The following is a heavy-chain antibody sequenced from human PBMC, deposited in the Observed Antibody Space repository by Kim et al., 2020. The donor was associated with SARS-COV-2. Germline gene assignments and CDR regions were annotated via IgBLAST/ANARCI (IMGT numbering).Heavy chain of an antibody. CDR2: ISGTGGST. CDR3: TKDATIAAAGYTSYAAFDM. V-gene: IGHV3-23*01. J-gene: IGHJ3*02. CDR1: TFPFSSYA. Sequence: GGSLRLSCAASTFPFSSYAMNWVRQAPGKGLEWVSGISGTGGSTYYADSVKGRFTISRDNSKNMLYLRMNSLRVDDTALYFCTKDATIAAAGYTSYAAFDMWGQGTMVTVSS. D-gene: IGHD6-13*01.